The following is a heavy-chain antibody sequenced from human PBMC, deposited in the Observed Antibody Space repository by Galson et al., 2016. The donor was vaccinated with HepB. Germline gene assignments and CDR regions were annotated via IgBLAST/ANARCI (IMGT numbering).Heavy chain of an antibody. CDR3: ALTGSYQASDGFDI. Sequence: PALMKPTQTLTLTCAFSGFSLSTSGVGVGWIRQPPGKALEWLALIYWNDHKRYSPSLQIRLTITKDTSKKQVVLTMTNMNPWDTATYFCALTGSYQASDGFDIWGQGTMVTVSS. V-gene: IGHV2-5*01. D-gene: IGHD1-26*01. CDR2: IYWNDHK. CDR1: GFSLSTSGVG. J-gene: IGHJ3*02.